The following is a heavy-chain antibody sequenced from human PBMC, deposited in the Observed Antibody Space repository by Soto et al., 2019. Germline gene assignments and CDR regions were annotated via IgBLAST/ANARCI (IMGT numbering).Heavy chain of an antibody. Sequence: EVQLLEPGGGLVQPGGSLRLSCAASEFTFSSYFMTWVRQAPGKGLDWVSSISGNGGRTYYADSVKGRFTISRDNSKNTLYLQMNSLRAEDTAVYYCARDPNGDWLGAFDFWGQKTMVTVSS. D-gene: IGHD4-17*01. CDR2: ISGNGGRT. CDR3: ARDPNGDWLGAFDF. V-gene: IGHV3-23*01. CDR1: EFTFSSYF. J-gene: IGHJ3*01.